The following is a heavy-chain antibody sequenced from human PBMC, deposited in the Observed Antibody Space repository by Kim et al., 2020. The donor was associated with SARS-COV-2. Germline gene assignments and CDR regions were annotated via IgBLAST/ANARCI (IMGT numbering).Heavy chain of an antibody. CDR2: IYPGDSDT. V-gene: IGHV5-51*01. D-gene: IGHD6-19*01. CDR3: ARHGCRGSVAGTCFDY. Sequence: GESLKISCKGSGYSFTSHWIGWVRQMPGKGLEWRGIIYPGDSDTTYSPSFQGQVTISADKSISTAYLQWSSLKASDTAMYYCARHGCRGSVAGTCFDYWGQGTLVTVSS. J-gene: IGHJ4*02. CDR1: GYSFTSHW.